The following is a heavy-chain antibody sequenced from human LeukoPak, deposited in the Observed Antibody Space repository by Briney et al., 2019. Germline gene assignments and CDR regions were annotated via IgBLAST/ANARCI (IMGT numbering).Heavy chain of an antibody. D-gene: IGHD3-16*01. CDR1: GFTFSSYT. CDR3: ARAFFFDH. J-gene: IGHJ4*02. V-gene: IGHV3-48*04. CDR2: IGNSGVTR. Sequence: PGGSLRLSCAASGFTFSSYTMNWVRQAPGRGLEFLSYIGNSGVTRYYADSVKGRFTISRDNTKKTLYLQIDGLRAEDTAVYYCARAFFFDHWGRGTLVTVSS.